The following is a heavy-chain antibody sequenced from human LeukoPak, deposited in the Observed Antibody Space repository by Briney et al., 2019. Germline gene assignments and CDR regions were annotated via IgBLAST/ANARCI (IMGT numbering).Heavy chain of an antibody. V-gene: IGHV4-31*03. CDR3: ARARTHYSDSSGLNWFDP. D-gene: IGHD3-22*01. CDR1: GDSITSGNYY. CDR2: VFSSGSA. Sequence: SQTLSLTCTVYGDSITSGNYYWSWIRQLPGMGLEWIGNVFSSGSAYHNPSLKSRVSLAIDTSKNQFSLRLSSVTAADTAVYYCARARTHYSDSSGLNWFDPWGQGTLVTVSS. J-gene: IGHJ5*02.